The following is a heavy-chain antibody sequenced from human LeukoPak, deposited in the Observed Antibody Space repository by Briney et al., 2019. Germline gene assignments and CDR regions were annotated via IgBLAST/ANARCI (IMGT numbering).Heavy chain of an antibody. CDR2: IKQDGSEK. V-gene: IGHV3-7*01. CDR3: ARDSSLRYYFDY. D-gene: IGHD2-2*01. CDR1: GFTFSSYW. J-gene: IGHJ4*02. Sequence: GGSLRLSCAASGFTFSSYWMSWVRQAPGKGLEWVANIKQDGSEKYYVDSVKGRLTISRDNAKNSLYLQMNSLRAEDTAVYCCARDSSLRYYFDYWGQGTLVTVSS.